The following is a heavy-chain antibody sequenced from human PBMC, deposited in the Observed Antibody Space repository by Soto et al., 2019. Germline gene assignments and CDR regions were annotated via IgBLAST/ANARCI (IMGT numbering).Heavy chain of an antibody. J-gene: IGHJ4*02. CDR3: ARDRYSGYDWGALEY. V-gene: IGHV4-59*01. D-gene: IGHD5-12*01. Sequence: XDTLSLTCIVAKYSTNSYYWSWVRQPPGKGLEWMGYMHSRGATKYNPAFESRMTLSLDASRNQFSLNLNSVTAADTAVYYCARDRYSGYDWGALEYWGQGVLVTVSS. CDR2: MHSRGAT. CDR1: KYSTNSYY.